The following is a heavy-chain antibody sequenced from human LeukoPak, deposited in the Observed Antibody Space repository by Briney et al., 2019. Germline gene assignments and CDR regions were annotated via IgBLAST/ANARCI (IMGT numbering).Heavy chain of an antibody. CDR3: ARATRSFYYYMDV. D-gene: IGHD6-19*01. CDR1: GYTFTTYG. Sequence: ASVKVSCKASGYTFTTYGVTWVRQAPEQGLEWVAWINPHNGNTNYAQNLQGRATVTTDASTSTAYMELRNLRSDDTALYYCARATRSFYYYMDVWGKGTTVTVSS. CDR2: INPHNGNT. V-gene: IGHV1-18*01. J-gene: IGHJ6*03.